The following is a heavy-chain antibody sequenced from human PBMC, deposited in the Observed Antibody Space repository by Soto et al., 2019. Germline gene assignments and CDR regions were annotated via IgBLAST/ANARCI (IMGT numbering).Heavy chain of an antibody. Sequence: PGGSLRLSCAASGFTFSTSHMSWVRQAPGKGLEWVSATDDGGGTTYYADSMKGRLTISRDNSTNTLYLQMNSLRTEDTAVYYCAKECPSRAPGNCFDHWGQGALVTVSS. CDR1: GFTFSTSH. D-gene: IGHD3-10*01. J-gene: IGHJ4*02. CDR2: TDDGGGTT. CDR3: AKECPSRAPGNCFDH. V-gene: IGHV3-23*01.